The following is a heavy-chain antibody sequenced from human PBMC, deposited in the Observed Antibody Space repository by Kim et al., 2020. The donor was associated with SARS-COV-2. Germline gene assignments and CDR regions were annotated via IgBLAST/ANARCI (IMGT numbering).Heavy chain of an antibody. V-gene: IGHV4-39*01. CDR2: IYYSGST. D-gene: IGHD3-10*01. Sequence: SETLSLTCTVSGGSISSSSYYWGWIRQPPGKGLEWIGSIYYSGSTYYNPSLKSRVTISVDTSKNQFSLKLSSVTAADTAVYYCARALHPAGSGFFGAFDIWGQGTMVTVSS. CDR1: GGSISSSSYY. CDR3: ARALHPAGSGFFGAFDI. J-gene: IGHJ3*02.